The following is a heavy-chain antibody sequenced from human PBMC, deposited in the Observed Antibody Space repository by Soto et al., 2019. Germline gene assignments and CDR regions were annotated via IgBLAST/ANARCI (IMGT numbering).Heavy chain of an antibody. CDR2: ISGSGGST. V-gene: IGHV3-23*01. D-gene: IGHD3-16*02. CDR1: GFTFSSYA. Sequence: EVQLLESGGGLVQPGGSLRLSCAASGFTFSSYAMSWVRQAPGKGLELVSAISGSGGSTYYADSVKDRFTISGDNSTNTLYLKMNSLRAEDTAVYYCAKRGGDADIWGSDRHQYYYYMDVWGKGTTVTVSS. CDR3: AKRGGDADIWGSDRHQYYYYMDV. J-gene: IGHJ6*03.